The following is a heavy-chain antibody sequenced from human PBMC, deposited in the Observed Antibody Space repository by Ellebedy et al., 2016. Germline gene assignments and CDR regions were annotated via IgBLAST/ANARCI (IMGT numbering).Heavy chain of an antibody. J-gene: IGHJ4*02. CDR1: GFSFRSFS. D-gene: IGHD1-7*01. CDR2: ISSTGSPI. V-gene: IGHV3-21*01. CDR3: ARGSQILQRLDLFDY. Sequence: GESLKISXAASGFSFRSFSMNWVRQAPGKGLEWVSSISSTGSPIYYADSLRGRFTVSRVNTRNSLSLQMNSLRAEDTAVYYCARGSQILQRLDLFDYWGQGTLITVPS.